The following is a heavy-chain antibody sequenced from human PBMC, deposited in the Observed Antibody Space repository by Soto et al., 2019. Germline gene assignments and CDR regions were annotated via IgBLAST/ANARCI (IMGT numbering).Heavy chain of an antibody. CDR2: IIPIFGTA. CDR3: PRGSRVPAAMVLYYYYGMDV. CDR1: GGTFSSYA. Sequence: QVQLVQSGAEVKKPGSSVKVSCKASGGTFSSYAISWVRQAPGQGLEWMGGIIPIFGTANYAQKFQGRVTITADESTSTAYMELSSLRSEDTAVYYCPRGSRVPAAMVLYYYYGMDVWGQGTTVTVSS. D-gene: IGHD2-2*01. J-gene: IGHJ6*02. V-gene: IGHV1-69*01.